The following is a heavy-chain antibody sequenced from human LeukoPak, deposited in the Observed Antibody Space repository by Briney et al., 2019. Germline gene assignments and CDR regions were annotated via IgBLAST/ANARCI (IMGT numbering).Heavy chain of an antibody. J-gene: IGHJ4*02. CDR1: GFTFSSHA. D-gene: IGHD3-22*01. V-gene: IGHV3-23*01. Sequence: GGSLRLSCAASGFTFSSHALSWVRQTPRKGLESVSSISAAGDNTHYADSVKGRFTISRDNSKNTLYLQMSSLRADDTAVYFCAYLDSSGHYYGRLRYWGQGTPVTVSS. CDR2: ISAAGDNT. CDR3: AYLDSSGHYYGRLRY.